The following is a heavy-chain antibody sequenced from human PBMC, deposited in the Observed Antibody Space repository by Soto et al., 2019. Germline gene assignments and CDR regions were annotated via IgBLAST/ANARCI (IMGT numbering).Heavy chain of an antibody. D-gene: IGHD2-15*01. V-gene: IGHV1-24*01. Sequence: VASVKVSCKVSGYTLTELSMHWVRQAPGKGLEWMGGFDPEDGEAIYAQKFQGRVTMTEDTSTDTAYMELSSLRSEDTAVYYCATGASDGYCSGGSCYSDAFDIWGQGTMVTVSS. J-gene: IGHJ3*02. CDR3: ATGASDGYCSGGSCYSDAFDI. CDR1: GYTLTELS. CDR2: FDPEDGEA.